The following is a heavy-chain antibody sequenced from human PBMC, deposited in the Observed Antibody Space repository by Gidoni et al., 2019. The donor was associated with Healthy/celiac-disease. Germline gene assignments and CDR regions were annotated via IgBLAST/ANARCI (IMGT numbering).Heavy chain of an antibody. J-gene: IGHJ6*02. CDR1: GGSISSYY. Sequence: QVQLQESGPGLVKPSETLSLTCTVSGGSISSYYWSWIRQPAGKGLEWIGRIYTSGSTNYNPSLKSRVTMSVDTSKNQFSLKLSSVTAADTAVYYCARERITMVRGAPAYYGMDVWGQGTTVTVSS. V-gene: IGHV4-4*07. CDR3: ARERITMVRGAPAYYGMDV. CDR2: IYTSGST. D-gene: IGHD3-10*01.